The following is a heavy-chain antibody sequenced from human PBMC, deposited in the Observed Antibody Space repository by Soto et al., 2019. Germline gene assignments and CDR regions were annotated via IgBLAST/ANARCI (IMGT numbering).Heavy chain of an antibody. V-gene: IGHV1-69*01. CDR1: GGTFSSYA. D-gene: IGHD2-2*03. CDR3: ARAYGYCSSTSCYSYYYYGMDV. CDR2: IIPIFGTA. Sequence: QVQLVQSGAEVKKPGSSVKVSCKASGGTFSSYAISWVRQAPGQGLEWMGGIIPIFGTANYAQKFQGRVTFTADESTSTAYMELSSLRSEDTAVYYCARAYGYCSSTSCYSYYYYGMDVWGQGTTVTVSS. J-gene: IGHJ6*02.